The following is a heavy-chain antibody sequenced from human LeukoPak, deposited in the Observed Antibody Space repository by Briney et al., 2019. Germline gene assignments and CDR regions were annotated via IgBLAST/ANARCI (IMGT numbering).Heavy chain of an antibody. J-gene: IGHJ4*02. Sequence: GGSLRLSCAASGFSFDDSAMHWVRQAPGKGLEWVSLISGDGGSTYYADPVKGRFTISRDNSKNSLYLQMNSLRIEGTALYYCAKSQGYCSSTSCCPYSTTWPFNYWGQGTLVTVAS. CDR3: AKSQGYCSSTSCCPYSTTWPFNY. D-gene: IGHD2-2*01. V-gene: IGHV3-43*02. CDR2: ISGDGGST. CDR1: GFSFDDSA.